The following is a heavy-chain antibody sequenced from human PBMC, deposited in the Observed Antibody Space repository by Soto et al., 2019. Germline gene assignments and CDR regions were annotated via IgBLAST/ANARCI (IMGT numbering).Heavy chain of an antibody. D-gene: IGHD1-20*01. CDR2: IIPMFGKP. CDR3: VSQRITREGYYFDY. J-gene: IGHJ4*02. Sequence: QVRLVQSEDEVKKPGSSVKVSCEASGGTFSGNAISWVRQAPGQGLEWMGGIIPMFGKPDYAQKFQGRVTITADKSTNIANMELSSLRSEDTAVYYCVSQRITREGYYFDYWGQGTLVTVSS. CDR1: GGTFSGNA. V-gene: IGHV1-69*06.